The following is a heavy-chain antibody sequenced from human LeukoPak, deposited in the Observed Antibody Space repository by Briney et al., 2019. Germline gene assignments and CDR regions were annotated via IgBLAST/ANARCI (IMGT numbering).Heavy chain of an antibody. J-gene: IGHJ4*02. CDR3: AKLTYGSGTYGAFDY. CDR1: GFTFSSYG. CDR2: IRGSGDIT. D-gene: IGHD3-10*01. V-gene: IGHV3-23*01. Sequence: GGSLRLSCAASGFTFSSYGMSWVRQAPGKGLEWVSGIRGSGDITFYADSVKGRFTISRDNSKNTLYLQMNSLRAEDTAVYYCAKLTYGSGTYGAFDYWGQGTLVTVSS.